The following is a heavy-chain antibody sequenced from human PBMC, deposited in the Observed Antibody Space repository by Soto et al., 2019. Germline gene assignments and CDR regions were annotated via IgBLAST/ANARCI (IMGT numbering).Heavy chain of an antibody. Sequence: QVQLQESGPGLVKPSQTMSLTYTVSGGTISSGAYHWSWIRQHPGKGLEWIGYIYYSGRNYYNPSLTTRVIISVATSKNKFPLNLNSVTAADTAVYDCARRGAGPYWYFDLWGRGTLVTVSS. CDR3: ARRGAGPYWYFDL. V-gene: IGHV4-31*03. CDR2: IYYSGRN. D-gene: IGHD1-26*01. J-gene: IGHJ2*01. CDR1: GGTISSGAYH.